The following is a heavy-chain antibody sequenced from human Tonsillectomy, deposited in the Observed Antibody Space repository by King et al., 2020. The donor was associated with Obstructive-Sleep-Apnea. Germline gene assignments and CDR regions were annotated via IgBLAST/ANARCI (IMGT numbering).Heavy chain of an antibody. CDR3: ARLLCRAWYDGGLGY. J-gene: IGHJ4*02. CDR1: GYSFTDYW. Sequence: VQLVESGAEVKKPGESLKISCNASGYSFTDYWIGWVRQMPGKGLEWMGIIFPADSDTRYSPSFPGQVTISADKSISTAYLQWGRLQDSDTSRYYCARLLCRAWYDGGLGYWGQGTLVIVSS. CDR2: IFPADSDT. D-gene: IGHD1-1*01. V-gene: IGHV5-51*01.